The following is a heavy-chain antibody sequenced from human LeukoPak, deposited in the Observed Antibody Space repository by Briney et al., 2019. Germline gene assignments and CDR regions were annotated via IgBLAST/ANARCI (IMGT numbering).Heavy chain of an antibody. V-gene: IGHV3-33*01. CDR2: ITYDGSRA. J-gene: IGHJ4*02. CDR1: GFTFGGYG. Sequence: GGSLRLSCAGSGFTFGGYGMHWFRQTPGKGLEGVAVITYDGSRAFYADSVKGRFTISRDNSKNTMSVQMDDLRAEDTAVYYCTRYNNDHFDYWGQGTLVTVSS. D-gene: IGHD1-14*01. CDR3: TRYNNDHFDY.